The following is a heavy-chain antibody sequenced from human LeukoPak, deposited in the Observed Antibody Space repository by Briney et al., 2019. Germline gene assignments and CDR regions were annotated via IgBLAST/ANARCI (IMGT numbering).Heavy chain of an antibody. Sequence: PGGSLRLSCAASGFTFSSYAMSWVRQAPGKRLEWVSNISGRGSGDRTYYAGSVKGRFTISRDHSKNTLYLQMNSLRAEDTAVYYCAKSGLNRFDYWGQGTLVTVSS. CDR3: AKSGLNRFDY. CDR1: GFTFSSYA. V-gene: IGHV3-23*01. D-gene: IGHD2-15*01. J-gene: IGHJ4*02. CDR2: ISGRGSGDRT.